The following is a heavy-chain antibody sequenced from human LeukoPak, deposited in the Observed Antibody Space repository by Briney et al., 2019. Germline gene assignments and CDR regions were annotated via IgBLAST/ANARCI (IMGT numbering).Heavy chain of an antibody. Sequence: SETLSLTCTVSGGSLSSYYWIWIRQTPEKGLEWIAYIHYSGSTNYNPSLKSRATISVDTSKNQFSLKLSSVTAADTAVYYCARHSPNHYGDYFDYWGQGTLVTVSS. CDR3: ARHSPNHYGDYFDY. V-gene: IGHV4-59*08. D-gene: IGHD4-17*01. CDR2: IHYSGST. CDR1: GGSLSSYY. J-gene: IGHJ4*02.